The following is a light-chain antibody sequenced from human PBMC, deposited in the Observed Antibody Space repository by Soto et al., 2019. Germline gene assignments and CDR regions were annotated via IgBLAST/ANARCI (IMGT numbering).Light chain of an antibody. CDR3: QQYNNWPPYT. CDR1: QSVSSN. V-gene: IGKV3-15*01. CDR2: GAS. Sequence: EIVMTQSPATLSVSPGGRATLSCRASQSVSSNLAWYQQKPGQAPRLLIYGASTRATGIPARFSGSGSGTEFTLTISSLQSEDFALYYCQQYNNWPPYTFGQGTKLEI. J-gene: IGKJ2*01.